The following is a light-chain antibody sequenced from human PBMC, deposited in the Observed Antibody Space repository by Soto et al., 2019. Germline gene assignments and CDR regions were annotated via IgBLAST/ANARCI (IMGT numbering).Light chain of an antibody. Sequence: VLSKSPGTLSLSAGERATLSCRASQSVSNNYLAWYQQKPGQAPRLLIYGASNRATGIPDRFSGSGSGTDFTLTISRLEPEDFAVYYCQQYGSSGTFGQGTKVDI. J-gene: IGKJ1*01. V-gene: IGKV3-20*01. CDR1: QSVSNNY. CDR2: GAS. CDR3: QQYGSSGT.